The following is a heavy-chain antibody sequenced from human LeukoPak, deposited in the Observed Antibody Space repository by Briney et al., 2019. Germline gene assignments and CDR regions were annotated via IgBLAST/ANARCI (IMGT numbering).Heavy chain of an antibody. CDR3: ARDQPGIAVAGTGDY. CDR1: GFTFNSYA. CDR2: ISSSSSTI. V-gene: IGHV3-48*04. D-gene: IGHD6-19*01. J-gene: IGHJ4*02. Sequence: GGSQRLSCTASGFTFNSYAMNWVRQAPGKGLEWVSYISSSSSTIYYADSVKGRFTISRDNAKNSLYLQMNSLRAEDTAVYYCARDQPGIAVAGTGDYWGQGTLVTVSS.